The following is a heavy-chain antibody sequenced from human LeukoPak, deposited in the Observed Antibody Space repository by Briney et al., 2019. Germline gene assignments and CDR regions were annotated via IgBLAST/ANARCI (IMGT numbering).Heavy chain of an antibody. CDR2: IYYSGST. D-gene: IGHD3-3*01. CDR3: ARDGAQAGDDFWSGYCRIPGAFDI. Sequence: PSETLSLTCTVSGGSVSSGSCYWSWIRQPPGTGLEWIGYIYYSGSTNYNPSLKSRVTISVDTSKNQFSLKLSSVTAADTAVYYCARDGAQAGDDFWSGYCRIPGAFDIWGQGTMVTVSS. CDR1: GGSVSSGSCY. V-gene: IGHV4-61*01. J-gene: IGHJ3*02.